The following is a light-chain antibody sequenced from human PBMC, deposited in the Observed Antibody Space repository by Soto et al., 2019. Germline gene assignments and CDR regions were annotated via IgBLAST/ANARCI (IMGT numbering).Light chain of an antibody. CDR3: QQYDTSPPT. V-gene: IGKV3-20*01. CDR1: QSVSSSS. J-gene: IGKJ1*01. Sequence: EIVLRQSPGTLSASPGERVTLSCRASQSVSSSSLAWYQQKPGQAPRLLIYAASSRATGIPDRFSGSGSGTDFTLTISRLEPEDFAVYSCQQYDTSPPTFGQGTKVDIK. CDR2: AAS.